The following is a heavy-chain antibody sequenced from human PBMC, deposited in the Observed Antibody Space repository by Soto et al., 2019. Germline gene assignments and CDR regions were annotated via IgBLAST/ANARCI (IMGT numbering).Heavy chain of an antibody. CDR2: ISWNSGSI. V-gene: IGHV3-9*01. Sequence: EVQLVESGGGLVQPGRSLRLSCAASGFTFDDYAMHWVRQAPGKGLEWVSGISWNSGSIGYADSVKGRFTISRDNAKNSLYLQMNSLRAEDTALYYCAEGPTKYSTKWGYWGQGTLVTVSS. J-gene: IGHJ4*02. CDR1: GFTFDDYA. CDR3: AEGPTKYSTKWGY. D-gene: IGHD1-26*01.